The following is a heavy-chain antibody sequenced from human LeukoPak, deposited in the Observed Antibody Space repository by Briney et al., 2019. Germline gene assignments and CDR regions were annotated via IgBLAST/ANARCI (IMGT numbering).Heavy chain of an antibody. CDR3: ARDRIWFGELWVDY. D-gene: IGHD3-10*01. V-gene: IGHV7-4-1*02. CDR1: GYTFTSYA. CDR2: INTNTGNP. Sequence: GASVKVSCKASGYTFTSYAMNWVRQAPGQGLEWMGWINTNTGNPTYAQGFTGRFVFSLDTSASTAYLQISSLKAEDTAVYYCARDRIWFGELWVDYWGQGTLVTVSS. J-gene: IGHJ4*02.